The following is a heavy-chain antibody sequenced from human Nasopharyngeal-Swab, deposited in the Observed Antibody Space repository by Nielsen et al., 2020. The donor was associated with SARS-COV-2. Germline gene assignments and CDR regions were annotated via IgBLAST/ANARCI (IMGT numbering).Heavy chain of an antibody. CDR3: AHRGYSGYDYPGEFDP. D-gene: IGHD5-12*01. V-gene: IGHV2-5*02. J-gene: IGHJ5*02. CDR2: IYWDDDK. Sequence: WIRQPPGKALEWLALIYWDDDKRYSPSLKSRLTITKDTSKNQVVLTMTNMDPVDTATYYCAHRGYSGYDYPGEFDPWGQGTPVTVSS.